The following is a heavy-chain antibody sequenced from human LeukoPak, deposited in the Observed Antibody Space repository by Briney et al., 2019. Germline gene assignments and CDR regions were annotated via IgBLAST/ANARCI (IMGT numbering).Heavy chain of an antibody. CDR1: VYTFDDYA. Sequence: ASVKVSCKASVYTFDDYASSWVRQAPGQGLEWMGWINTYNGDTITAQKFQGRVTLTTDTSTTTASMELRSLRSDDTAFYYCARHSAILGIFFDSWGQGTLVTVSS. CDR2: INTYNGDT. CDR3: ARHSAILGIFFDS. J-gene: IGHJ4*02. D-gene: IGHD2/OR15-2a*01. V-gene: IGHV1-18*01.